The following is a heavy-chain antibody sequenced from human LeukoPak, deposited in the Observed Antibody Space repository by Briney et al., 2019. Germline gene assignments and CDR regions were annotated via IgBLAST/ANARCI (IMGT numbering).Heavy chain of an antibody. V-gene: IGHV1-18*01. CDR1: GYTFTSYG. CDR2: ISAYNGKT. D-gene: IGHD3-22*01. Sequence: ASVKVSCKASGYTFTSYGISWVRQAPGQGLEGVGWISAYNGKTNYAQKLQGRVNMTTDTSTSTAYMELRSLRSDDTAVYYCAREAIYYDSSGYYDFDYWGQGTLVTVSS. J-gene: IGHJ4*02. CDR3: AREAIYYDSSGYYDFDY.